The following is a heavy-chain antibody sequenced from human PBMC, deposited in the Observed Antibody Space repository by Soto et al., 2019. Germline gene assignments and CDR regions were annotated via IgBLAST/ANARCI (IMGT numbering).Heavy chain of an antibody. CDR1: GYTFTSYW. V-gene: IGHV5-51*01. J-gene: IGHJ4*02. CDR3: SRPRATHDWTIYY. D-gene: IGHD3-3*01. CDR2: IYPADSDT. Sequence: PGESLKISCKGSGYTFTSYWVGWVRQMPGKGPEWMAIIYPADSDTRYNPSLQGQVTISADMSTSTAYLQWNSLKASDTAMYYCSRPRATHDWTIYYWGQGTLVTVSS.